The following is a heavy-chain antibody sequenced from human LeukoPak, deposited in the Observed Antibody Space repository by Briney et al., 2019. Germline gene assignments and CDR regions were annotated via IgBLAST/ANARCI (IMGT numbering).Heavy chain of an antibody. Sequence: SETLSLTCTVSGGSISSYYWSWIRQPPGKGLEWIGYIYYSGSTNYNPSLKSRATISVDTSKNQFSLKLSSVTAADTAVYYCARVATYCSSSSCSRLDWFDPWGQGTLVIVFS. CDR1: GGSISSYY. CDR3: ARVATYCSSSSCSRLDWFDP. J-gene: IGHJ5*02. D-gene: IGHD2-2*01. CDR2: IYYSGST. V-gene: IGHV4-59*01.